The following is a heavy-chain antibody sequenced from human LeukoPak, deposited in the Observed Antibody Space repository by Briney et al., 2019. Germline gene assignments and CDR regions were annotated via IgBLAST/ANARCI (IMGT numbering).Heavy chain of an antibody. CDR1: GYTFTAYY. CDR2: INPNSGGT. D-gene: IGHD3-3*01. Sequence: ASVKVSCKASGYTFTAYYMHWVRQAPGQGLEWMGWINPNSGGTNYAQKFQGRVTMTRDTSISTAYMELSRLRSDDTAVYYCARGSGYLSYYYGMDVWGQGTTVTVS. V-gene: IGHV1-2*02. J-gene: IGHJ6*02. CDR3: ARGSGYLSYYYGMDV.